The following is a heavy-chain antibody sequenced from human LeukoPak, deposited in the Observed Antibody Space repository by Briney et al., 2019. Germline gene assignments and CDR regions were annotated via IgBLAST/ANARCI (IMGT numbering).Heavy chain of an antibody. J-gene: IGHJ1*01. Sequence: SETLSLTCAVYGGSFSGYYWSWIRQSPGKGLEWIGEINHSEATDYNPSFKSRVTISVDTSKNQFSLKHSSVTAADTAVYYCAREAQYCSGGSCYGGYFQHWGQGTLVTVSS. CDR3: AREAQYCSGGSCYGGYFQH. D-gene: IGHD2-15*01. CDR2: INHSEAT. CDR1: GGSFSGYY. V-gene: IGHV4-34*01.